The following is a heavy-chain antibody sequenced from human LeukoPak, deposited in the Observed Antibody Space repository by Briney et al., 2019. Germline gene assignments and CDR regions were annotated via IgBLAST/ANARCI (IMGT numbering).Heavy chain of an antibody. CDR1: GGSISSGGYY. V-gene: IGHV4-31*03. J-gene: IGHJ6*03. D-gene: IGHD5-12*01. CDR2: IYYSGST. Sequence: PSQTLSLTCTLSGGSISSGGYYWSWIRQHPGKGLEWIGYIYYSGSTNYNPSLKSRVTISVDTSRNQFSLKLSSVTAADTAVYYCARLRSYSGYDYYYYMDVWGKGTTVTVSS. CDR3: ARLRSYSGYDYYYYMDV.